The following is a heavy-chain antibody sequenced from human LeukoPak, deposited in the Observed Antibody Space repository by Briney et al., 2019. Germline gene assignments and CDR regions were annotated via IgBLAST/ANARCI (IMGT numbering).Heavy chain of an antibody. J-gene: IGHJ4*02. V-gene: IGHV3-33*06. Sequence: GGSLRLSCAASGFTFSSYGMHWVRQAPGKGLEWVAVIWYDGSNKYYADSVKGRFTISRDNSKNTLYLQMNSLRAEDTAVYYCAKDRGRDGYNYADYWGQGTLVTVSS. CDR3: AKDRGRDGYNYADY. CDR1: GFTFSSYG. CDR2: IWYDGSNK. D-gene: IGHD5-24*01.